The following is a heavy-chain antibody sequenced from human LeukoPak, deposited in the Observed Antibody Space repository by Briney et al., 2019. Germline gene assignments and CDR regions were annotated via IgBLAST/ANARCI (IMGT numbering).Heavy chain of an antibody. D-gene: IGHD1-26*01. CDR2: ISPDGNYI. CDR1: GFTFSNFA. Sequence: GGYLRLSCAASGFTFSNFAMSWVRQTPGTGLAWLSAISPDGNYIYYADSVKGRFTTSRDNSKNTLYLQMTSLRVEDTAVYYCASGAGGWELLTKSTFDYWGQGTLVTVSS. V-gene: IGHV3-23*01. J-gene: IGHJ4*02. CDR3: ASGAGGWELLTKSTFDY.